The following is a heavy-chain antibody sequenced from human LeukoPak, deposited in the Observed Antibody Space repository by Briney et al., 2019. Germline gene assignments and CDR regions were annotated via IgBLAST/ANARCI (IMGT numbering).Heavy chain of an antibody. CDR3: ARDHPPSINYYYYYGMDV. J-gene: IGHJ6*02. Sequence: SVKVSCKASGGTFSSYAISWVRQAPGQGLEWMGRIIPILGIANYAQKFQGRVTITADKSTSTAYMELRSLRPDDTAVYYCARDHPPSINYYYYYGMDVWGQGTTVTVSS. CDR2: IIPILGIA. CDR1: GGTFSSYA. V-gene: IGHV1-69*04. D-gene: IGHD6-6*01.